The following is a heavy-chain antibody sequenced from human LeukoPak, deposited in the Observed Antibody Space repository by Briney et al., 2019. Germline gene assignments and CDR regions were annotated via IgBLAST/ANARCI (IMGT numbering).Heavy chain of an antibody. V-gene: IGHV4-38-2*02. Sequence: KPSETLSLTCTVSGYSISSGYYWGWIRQPPGKGLEWIGSIYHSGSTYYNPSLKSRVTISVDTSKNQFSLKLSSVTAADTAVYYCARAGHKANRRIDYWGQGTLVTVSS. CDR1: GYSISSGYY. J-gene: IGHJ4*02. D-gene: IGHD1-14*01. CDR2: IYHSGST. CDR3: ARAGHKANRRIDY.